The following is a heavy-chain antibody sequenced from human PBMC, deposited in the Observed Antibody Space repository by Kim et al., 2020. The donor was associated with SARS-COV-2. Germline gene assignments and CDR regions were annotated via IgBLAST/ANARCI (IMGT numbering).Heavy chain of an antibody. V-gene: IGHV3-21*06. Sequence: GGSLRLSCVDSGLAFNIKNMNWVRQAPGKGLEWVSFIYNTGTYIYYADSVKGRFAISRDNGKNSLYLQMDSLRAEDTAVYYCATSRLTGAGHRYSVGYYVGWSDAWGQGTLVTVSS. CDR3: ATSRLTGAGHRYSVGYYVGWSDA. J-gene: IGHJ5*02. CDR1: GLAFNIKN. D-gene: IGHD1-26*01. CDR2: IYNTGTYI.